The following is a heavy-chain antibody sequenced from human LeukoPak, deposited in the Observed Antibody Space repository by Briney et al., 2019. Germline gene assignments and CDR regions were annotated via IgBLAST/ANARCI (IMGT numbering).Heavy chain of an antibody. CDR3: ARDLRHCSSTSCQRGLDY. CDR2: IYTSGST. J-gene: IGHJ4*02. Sequence: SETLSLTCTVSGGSISSYYWSWIRQPAGKGLEWIGRIYTSGSTNYNPSLKSRVTMSVDTSKNQFSLKLSSVTAADTAVYYCARDLRHCSSTSCQRGLDYWGQGTLVTVSS. V-gene: IGHV4-4*07. D-gene: IGHD2-2*01. CDR1: GGSISSYY.